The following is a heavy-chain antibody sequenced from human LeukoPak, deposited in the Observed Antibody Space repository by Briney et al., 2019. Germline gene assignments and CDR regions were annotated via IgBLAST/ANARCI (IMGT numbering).Heavy chain of an antibody. Sequence: GRSLRLSCVASGFTFSDYGIHWVRQAPGKGLEWVAVISYDGRKMKYADSVKGRFTISRDNSKDTLSLHMNTLRTEDTAVYYCTRAYYDSSGYYYLPDYWGQGTLVTVSS. V-gene: IGHV3-30*03. CDR2: ISYDGRKM. CDR1: GFTFSDYG. J-gene: IGHJ4*02. D-gene: IGHD3-22*01. CDR3: TRAYYDSSGYYYLPDY.